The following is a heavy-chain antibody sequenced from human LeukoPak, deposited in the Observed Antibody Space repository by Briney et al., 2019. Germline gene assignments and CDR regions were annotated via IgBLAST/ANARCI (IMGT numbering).Heavy chain of an antibody. D-gene: IGHD5-18*01. CDR1: GGSFSGYY. J-gene: IGHJ4*02. CDR2: INHSGST. Sequence: SETLSLTCAVYGGSFSGYYWSWIRQPPGKGLEWIGEINHSGSTNYNPSLKSRVTISVDTSKNQFSLKLSSVTAEDTALYYCARTSKNSYGCSDYWGQGTLVTVSS. V-gene: IGHV4-34*01. CDR3: ARTSKNSYGCSDY.